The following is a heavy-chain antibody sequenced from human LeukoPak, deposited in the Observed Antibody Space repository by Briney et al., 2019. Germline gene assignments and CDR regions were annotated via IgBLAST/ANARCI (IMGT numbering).Heavy chain of an antibody. Sequence: PGGSLRLSCAASGPPSRTAWMSRARQAPGKGLEWVGRIKSKTDGGTVDYAAPVKGRFTISRDDSKNTLSLQMNSLKTGDTAVYYCTTDPGDYEIYWGQGTLVTVSS. D-gene: IGHD4-17*01. CDR1: GPPSRTAW. CDR3: TTDPGDYEIY. J-gene: IGHJ4*02. V-gene: IGHV3-15*01. CDR2: IKSKTDGGTV.